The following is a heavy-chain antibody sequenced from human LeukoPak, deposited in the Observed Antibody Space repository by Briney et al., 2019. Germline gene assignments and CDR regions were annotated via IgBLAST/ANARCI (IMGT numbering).Heavy chain of an antibody. CDR2: IYGGGST. CDR3: ARFSSNGVSEFAY. D-gene: IGHD2-8*01. CDR1: GFTVSSNY. Sequence: PGGSLRLSCAASGFTVSSNYMSWVRQAPGKGLGWVSVIYGGGSTYYADSVKGRFTISRDNSKNTLYLQMNSLRAEDTAVYYCARFSSNGVSEFAYWGQGTLVTVSS. V-gene: IGHV3-66*02. J-gene: IGHJ4*02.